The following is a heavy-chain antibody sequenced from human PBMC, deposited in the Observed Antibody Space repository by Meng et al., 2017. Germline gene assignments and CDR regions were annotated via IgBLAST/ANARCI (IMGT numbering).Heavy chain of an antibody. J-gene: IGHJ4*02. CDR3: ARAGGLFDY. V-gene: IGHV3-33*08. CDR1: GLTFSSHG. Sequence: QVQLVESGGGVVQPGRSLRRFWSASGLTFSSHGRHWVRQAPGKGLEWVAVIWYDGSNKYYADSVKGRFTISRDNSKNTLYLQMNSLRAEDTAVYYCARAGGLFDYWGQGTLVTVSS. D-gene: IGHD3-16*01. CDR2: IWYDGSNK.